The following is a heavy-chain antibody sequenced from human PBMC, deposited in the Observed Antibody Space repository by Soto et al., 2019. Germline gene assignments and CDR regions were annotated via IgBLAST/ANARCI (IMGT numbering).Heavy chain of an antibody. J-gene: IGHJ4*02. Sequence: QVQLQESGPGLVKPSETLSLTCTVSGGSISSYYWNWIRQPPGKGLEWIGYIYSSGSTNYNPSLKGRVTMSLDTSKNQVSLNVTSVTAADTAVYDGAATPRYWGQGRLGTVAS. D-gene: IGHD2-15*01. CDR3: AATPRY. CDR1: GGSISSYY. CDR2: IYSSGST. V-gene: IGHV4-59*01.